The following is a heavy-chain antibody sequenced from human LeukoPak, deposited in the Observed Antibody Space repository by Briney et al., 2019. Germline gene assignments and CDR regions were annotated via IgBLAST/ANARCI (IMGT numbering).Heavy chain of an antibody. D-gene: IGHD6-19*01. J-gene: IGHJ4*02. CDR1: EFTFSSYA. CDR2: ISGSGGST. Sequence: GSLRLSCAASEFTFSSYAMSWVRQAPGKGLEWVSAISGSGGSTYYADSVKGRFTISRDNSKNTLYLQMNSLRAEDTAVYYCAKSPPGYSSGWPNDYWGQGTLVTVSS. V-gene: IGHV3-23*01. CDR3: AKSPPGYSSGWPNDY.